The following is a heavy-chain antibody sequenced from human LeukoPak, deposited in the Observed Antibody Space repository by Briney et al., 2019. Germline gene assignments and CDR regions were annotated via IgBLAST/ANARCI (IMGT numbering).Heavy chain of an antibody. CDR1: GYSISSGYY. D-gene: IGHD1-26*01. CDR3: ARDGRFPPEVLPRYFDY. V-gene: IGHV4-38-2*02. J-gene: IGHJ4*02. Sequence: SETLSLTCTVSGYSISSGYYWGWIRQPPGKGLEWIGNIYYSGSTYYNPSLKSRVTISVDTSKNQFSLKLSSVTAADTAVYYCARDGRFPPEVLPRYFDYWGQGTLVTVSS. CDR2: IYYSGST.